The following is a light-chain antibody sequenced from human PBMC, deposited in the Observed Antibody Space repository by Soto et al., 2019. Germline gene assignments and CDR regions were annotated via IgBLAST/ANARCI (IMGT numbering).Light chain of an antibody. Sequence: QSVLTQPPSVSGAPGQRVTISCTGSSSYIGAGYDVHWYQQLPGAAPKLLFYGNTNRPSGVPDRFSGSKSGTSASLAITGLQAEDEADYYCQSYDSGLSGYVFGTGTKLTVL. CDR2: GNT. V-gene: IGLV1-40*01. CDR3: QSYDSGLSGYV. CDR1: SSYIGAGYD. J-gene: IGLJ1*01.